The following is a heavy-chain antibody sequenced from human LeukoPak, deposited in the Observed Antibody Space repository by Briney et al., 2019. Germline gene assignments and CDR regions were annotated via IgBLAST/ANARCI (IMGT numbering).Heavy chain of an antibody. D-gene: IGHD3-3*01. CDR1: IRSISSSSYY. CDR3: ARDFWSGYFDY. Sequence: KPSETLSLTCTVSIRSISSSSYYWGWSRQPPGKVRECIGNIYYSGSTYYNPALKSRGTISIDTSKKQFSLKLSSVTAADTAVYYCARDFWSGYFDYWGQGTLVTVSS. CDR2: IYYSGST. V-gene: IGHV4-39*02. J-gene: IGHJ4*02.